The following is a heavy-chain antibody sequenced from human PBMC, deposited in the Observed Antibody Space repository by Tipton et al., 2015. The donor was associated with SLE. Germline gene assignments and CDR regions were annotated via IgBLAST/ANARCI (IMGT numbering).Heavy chain of an antibody. V-gene: IGHV1-18*01. CDR3: ARVYLRYDIWTGFLPHYGMDV. CDR2: ISAYNGNT. D-gene: IGHD3-9*01. CDR1: GYTFTSYG. Sequence: QLVQSGAEVKKPGASVKVSCKASGYTFTSYGISWVRQAPGQGLEWMGWISAYNGNTNYAQKLQGRVTMTTDTSTSTAYMELRSLRSDDTAVYYCARVYLRYDIWTGFLPHYGMDVWGQGSTVTVSS. J-gene: IGHJ6*02.